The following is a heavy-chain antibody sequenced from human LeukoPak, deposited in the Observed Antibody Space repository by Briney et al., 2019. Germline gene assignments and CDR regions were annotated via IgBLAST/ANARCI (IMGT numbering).Heavy chain of an antibody. J-gene: IGHJ4*02. CDR3: AHYYSGSGSFYSRHFDY. CDR1: GFSLSTSGVG. V-gene: IGHV2-5*02. D-gene: IGHD3-10*01. CDR2: IYWDDDK. Sequence: SGPTLVNPTQTLTLTCTFSGFSLSTSGVGVGWIRQPPGKALEWLALIYWDDDKRYSPSLKSRLTISKDTSKNQVVLTMTNMDPVDTATYYCAHYYSGSGSFYSRHFDYWGQGTLVTVSS.